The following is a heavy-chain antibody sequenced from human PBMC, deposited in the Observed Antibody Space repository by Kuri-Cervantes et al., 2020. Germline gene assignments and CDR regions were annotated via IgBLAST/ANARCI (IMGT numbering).Heavy chain of an antibody. CDR2: IYYSGST. Sequence: GSLRLSCTVSGGSISSYYWSWIRQPPGKGLGWIGYIYYSGSTNYNPSLKSRVTISVDTSKNQFSLKLNSVTAADTAVYYCARHHLVVVPAAIPRYYGMDVWGQGTTVTVSS. D-gene: IGHD2-2*02. V-gene: IGHV4-59*08. CDR3: ARHHLVVVPAAIPRYYGMDV. J-gene: IGHJ6*02. CDR1: GGSISSYY.